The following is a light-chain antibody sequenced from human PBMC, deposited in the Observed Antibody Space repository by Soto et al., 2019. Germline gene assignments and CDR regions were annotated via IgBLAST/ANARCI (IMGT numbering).Light chain of an antibody. Sequence: DVVVTQCPLSLPVTLGQPASISCRSSQSLIHSDGNTYLHWFQQRPGQSPRRLIYHVSTRDSGVPDRFSGSGSGTDFTLEISRVEAEDVGVYYCMQGRHWPYTFGPGTTVDIK. CDR3: MQGRHWPYT. CDR1: QSLIHSDGNTY. J-gene: IGKJ3*01. CDR2: HVS. V-gene: IGKV2-30*02.